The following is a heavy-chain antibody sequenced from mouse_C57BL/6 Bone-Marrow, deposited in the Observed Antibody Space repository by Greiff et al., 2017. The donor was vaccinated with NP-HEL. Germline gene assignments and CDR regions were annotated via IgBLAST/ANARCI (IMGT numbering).Heavy chain of an antibody. J-gene: IGHJ4*01. Sequence: VQLQQPGAELVMPGASVKLSCKASGYTFTSYWMHWVKQTPGQGLEWIGEIDPSDSYTNYNQKFKGKSTLTVDKSSSTAYMQLSSLTSEDSAVYYCARKIYDYDDYAMDYWGQGTSVTVSS. CDR3: ARKIYDYDDYAMDY. CDR1: GYTFTSYW. D-gene: IGHD2-4*01. V-gene: IGHV1-69*01. CDR2: IDPSDSYT.